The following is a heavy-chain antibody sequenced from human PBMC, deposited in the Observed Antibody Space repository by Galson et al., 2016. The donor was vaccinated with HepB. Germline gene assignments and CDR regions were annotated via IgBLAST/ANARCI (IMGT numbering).Heavy chain of an antibody. Sequence: SLRLSCAASGFTFSNYAIHWVRQAPGKGLEWLSLISSDGSSTYYADYVKGRFAISRDISNNTVYLQMNSLRAEDTALYYCAREIFPSFSPVGYWGQGTLVTVSS. J-gene: IGHJ4*02. CDR2: ISSDGSST. D-gene: IGHD2-21*01. CDR1: GFTFSNYA. V-gene: IGHV3-30*09. CDR3: AREIFPSFSPVGY.